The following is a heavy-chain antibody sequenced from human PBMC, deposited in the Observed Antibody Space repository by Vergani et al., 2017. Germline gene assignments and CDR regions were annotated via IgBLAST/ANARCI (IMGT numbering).Heavy chain of an antibody. Sequence: QVQLLQSGAELKKPGSSVKVSCKASGGTFSRYAISWVRQAPGQGLEWMGVIIPISGTPNYAQKFQGRVTITADDSTSTAYKELSSLRSEDTAVYYCAGFVTESGDVRYYYYGVDVWGQGTTITVSS. CDR1: GGTFSRYA. D-gene: IGHD4-17*01. V-gene: IGHV1-69*12. CDR3: AGFVTESGDVRYYYYGVDV. CDR2: IIPISGTP. J-gene: IGHJ6*02.